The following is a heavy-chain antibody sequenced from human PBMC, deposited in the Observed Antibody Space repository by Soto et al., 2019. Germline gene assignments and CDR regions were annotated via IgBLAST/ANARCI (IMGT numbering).Heavy chain of an antibody. J-gene: IGHJ3*02. CDR3: ARRYGYACHT. D-gene: IGHD4-17*01. CDR1: GGPISSYC. Sequence: LQTLRLRWPVAGGPISSYCCRWIRQPTGKGLEWIGYIYYSGSTNYNTPLKSRVSISVDTSKNQITLKLSSMTAAATAVSYCARRYGYACHTWGQGTMVTV. V-gene: IGHV4-59*01. CDR2: IYYSGST.